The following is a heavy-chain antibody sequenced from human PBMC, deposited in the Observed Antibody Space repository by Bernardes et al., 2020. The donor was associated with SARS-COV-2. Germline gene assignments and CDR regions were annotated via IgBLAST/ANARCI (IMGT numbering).Heavy chain of an antibody. D-gene: IGHD3-16*01. V-gene: IGHV1-2*02. CDR2: INPSSGGT. CDR3: ARAPVITDAFDF. Sequence: AGVKVSCKASGYTFTAYYVHWVRQAPGQGLEWMGWINPSSGGTNYAQKFQGSVTMTTDTSISTAYMDLRRLTSDDTAVYYCARAPVITDAFDFWGQGTMVTVSS. CDR1: GYTFTAYY. J-gene: IGHJ3*01.